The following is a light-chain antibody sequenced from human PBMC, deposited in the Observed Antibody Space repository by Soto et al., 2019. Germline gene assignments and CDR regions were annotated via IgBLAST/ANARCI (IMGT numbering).Light chain of an antibody. Sequence: EIVMTQSPATLSVSPGERATLSCRASQSVSSNLAWYQQKPGQAPRLLIYGASTRATGIPVRFSGSGSGTEFTLTISSLQFEDFAVYYCQQYDNWPLTFGGGTKVDIK. V-gene: IGKV3-15*01. CDR3: QQYDNWPLT. CDR1: QSVSSN. CDR2: GAS. J-gene: IGKJ4*01.